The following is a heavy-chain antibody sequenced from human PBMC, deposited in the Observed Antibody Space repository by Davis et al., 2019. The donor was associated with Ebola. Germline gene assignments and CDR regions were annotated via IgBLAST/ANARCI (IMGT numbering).Heavy chain of an antibody. V-gene: IGHV3-48*04. Sequence: PGGSLRLSCAASTIEFGRYSMNWVRLARGKGLEWVSYISSSGSTIYYADSVKGRFTISRDNAKNSLYLQMNSLRAEDTAVYYCARDEQQLVLYGMDVWGQGTTVTVSS. J-gene: IGHJ6*02. CDR3: ARDEQQLVLYGMDV. D-gene: IGHD6-13*01. CDR2: ISSSGSTI. CDR1: TIEFGRYS.